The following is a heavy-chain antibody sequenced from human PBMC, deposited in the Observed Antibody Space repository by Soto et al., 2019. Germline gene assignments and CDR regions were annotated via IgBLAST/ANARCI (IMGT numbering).Heavy chain of an antibody. V-gene: IGHV3-23*01. J-gene: IGHJ4*02. CDR3: AAEPGYCSGGSCYSTLFDY. CDR2: ISGSGGST. Sequence: GGSLRLSCAASGFTFSSYAMSWVRQAPGKGLEWVSAISGSGGSTYYADSVKGRFTISRDNSKNTLYLQMNSLRAEDTAVYYCAAEPGYCSGGSCYSTLFDYWGQGTLVTVSS. D-gene: IGHD2-15*01. CDR1: GFTFSSYA.